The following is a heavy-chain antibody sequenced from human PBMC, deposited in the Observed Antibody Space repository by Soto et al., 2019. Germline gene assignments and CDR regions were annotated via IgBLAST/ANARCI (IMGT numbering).Heavy chain of an antibody. J-gene: IGHJ5*02. V-gene: IGHV4-59*12. CDR3: ARNLRYCSSTSCYWFDP. D-gene: IGHD2-2*01. CDR1: GGSITTYY. CDR2: IYHSGST. Sequence: SETLSLTCTVSGGSITTYYWSWIRQPPGKGLEWIGYIYHSGSTNYNPSLKSRVTISVDTSKNQFSLKLSSVTAADTAVYYCARNLRYCSSTSCYWFDPWGQGTLVTSPQ.